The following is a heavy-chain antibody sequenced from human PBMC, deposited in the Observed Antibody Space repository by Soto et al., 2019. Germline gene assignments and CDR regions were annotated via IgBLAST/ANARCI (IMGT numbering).Heavy chain of an antibody. CDR3: AKDQGQGRDFDI. D-gene: IGHD1-1*01. J-gene: IGHJ3*02. V-gene: IGHV3-7*01. Sequence: PGGSLRLSCAASGFTFSTYWMTWVRQAPGKGLEWVANMDQDGSERNYVDSVKGRFTISRDNANNSLYLQMNSLRAEDTAVYYCAKDQGQGRDFDIWGQGTMVTVSS. CDR1: GFTFSTYW. CDR2: MDQDGSER.